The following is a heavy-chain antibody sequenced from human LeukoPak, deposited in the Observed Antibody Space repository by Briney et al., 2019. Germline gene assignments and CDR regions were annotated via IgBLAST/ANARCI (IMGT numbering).Heavy chain of an antibody. V-gene: IGHV4-39*07. CDR2: ISYSGTT. CDR1: GGSISSSYFY. Sequence: SETLSLTCTFTGGSISSSYFYWGWIRQPPGKGLEWIGTISYSGTTYYNPSLKSRVTISVDTSKNQFSLKLSSVTAADTAVYYCARSRDGYNWVFDYWGQGTLVTVYS. CDR3: ARSRDGYNWVFDY. J-gene: IGHJ4*02. D-gene: IGHD5-24*01.